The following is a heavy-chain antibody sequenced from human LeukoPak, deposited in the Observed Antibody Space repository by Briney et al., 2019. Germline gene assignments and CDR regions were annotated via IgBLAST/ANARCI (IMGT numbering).Heavy chain of an antibody. J-gene: IGHJ4*02. CDR3: TTDCYYYDSSGPPPWDY. CDR1: GFTFSNAW. D-gene: IGHD3-22*01. V-gene: IGHV3-15*01. Sequence: GGSLRLSCAASGFTFSNAWMSWVRQAPGKGLEWVGRIKSKTDGGTTDYAAPVKGRFTISRDDSKNTLYLQMNSLKTEDTAVYYCTTDCYYYDSSGPPPWDYWGQGTLVTVSS. CDR2: IKSKTDGGTT.